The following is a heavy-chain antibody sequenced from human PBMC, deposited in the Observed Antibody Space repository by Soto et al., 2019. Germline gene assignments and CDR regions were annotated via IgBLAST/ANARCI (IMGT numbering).Heavy chain of an antibody. CDR1: GGTFSSYA. CDR2: IIPIFGTA. Sequence: QVQLVQSGAEVKQPGSSVKVSCKASGGTFSSYAISWVRQAPGQGLEWMGGIIPIFGTANYAQKFQGRVTITADESTSTAYMELSSLRSEDTAVYYCARGQPLLRVYYYYYGMDVWGQGTTVTVSS. J-gene: IGHJ6*02. V-gene: IGHV1-69*12. D-gene: IGHD2-2*01. CDR3: ARGQPLLRVYYYYYGMDV.